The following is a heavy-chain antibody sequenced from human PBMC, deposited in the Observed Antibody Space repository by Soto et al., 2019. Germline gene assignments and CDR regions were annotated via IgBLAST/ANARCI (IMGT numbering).Heavy chain of an antibody. D-gene: IGHD2-15*01. CDR3: AKDLRPDGRYDLDY. V-gene: IGHV3-23*03. CDR2: IVGDASSI. Sequence: GGSLRLSYAAYGFTFRTYAMNWGRQASGKGLEWVAVIVGDASSIDYADSVKGRFTISRDNSKNIMYLQMTSLKVEDTATYFCAKDLRPDGRYDLDYWGQGTQVTVSS. J-gene: IGHJ4*02. CDR1: GFTFRTYA.